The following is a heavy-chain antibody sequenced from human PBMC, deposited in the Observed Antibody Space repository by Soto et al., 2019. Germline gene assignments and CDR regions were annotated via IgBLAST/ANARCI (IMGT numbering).Heavy chain of an antibody. D-gene: IGHD1-7*01. J-gene: IGHJ4*02. CDR1: GYTFTSYG. CDR2: ISAYNGNT. Sequence: GASVKVSCKASGYTFTSYGISWVRQAPGQGLEWMGWISAYNGNTNYAQKLQGRVTMTTDTSTSTAYMELRSLRSDDTAVYYCARDQAGWAMYNWNYDLYFDYWGQGTLVTVSS. CDR3: ARDQAGWAMYNWNYDLYFDY. V-gene: IGHV1-18*04.